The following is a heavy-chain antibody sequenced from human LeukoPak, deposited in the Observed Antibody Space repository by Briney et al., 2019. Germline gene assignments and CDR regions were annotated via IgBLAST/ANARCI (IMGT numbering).Heavy chain of an antibody. J-gene: IGHJ4*02. D-gene: IGHD3-22*01. Sequence: ASVKVSRKASGYTFTSYYTHWVRQAPGQGLEWMGIINPSGGSTSYAQKFQGRVTMTRDTSTSTVYKELSSLRPEDTAVYYCARPHSDGSASYYFDYWGQGTLVTVSS. CDR2: INPSGGST. V-gene: IGHV1-46*01. CDR3: ARPHSDGSASYYFDY. CDR1: GYTFTSYY.